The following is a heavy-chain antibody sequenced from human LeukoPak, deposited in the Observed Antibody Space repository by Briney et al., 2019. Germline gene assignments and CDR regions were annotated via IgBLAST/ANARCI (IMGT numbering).Heavy chain of an antibody. J-gene: IGHJ4*02. CDR1: GGSISSYY. Sequence: SETLSLTCTVSGGSISSYYWSWIRQPPGKGLEWIGYIYYGGSTNYNPSLKSRVTISVDTSKNQFSLNLRSVTTADTAVYYCASGFDSKSTYFDYWGQGTLVTVSS. CDR2: IYYGGST. CDR3: ASGFDSKSTYFDY. D-gene: IGHD5-12*01. V-gene: IGHV4-59*01.